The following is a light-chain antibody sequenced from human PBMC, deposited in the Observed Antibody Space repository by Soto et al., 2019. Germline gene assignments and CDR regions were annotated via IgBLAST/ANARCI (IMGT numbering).Light chain of an antibody. J-gene: IGKJ5*01. V-gene: IGKV4-1*01. CDR2: WAS. CDR3: QQYVTSPIT. CDR1: QSILHSSNNKIC. Sequence: DIVMTQSPDSLALSLGERATINCKSSQSILHSSNNKICLAWYQQKPGQPPKVLIYWASNRESGVPDRFSGSGSGTDFTLTISRLEPEDFAVFYCQQYVTSPITFGQGTRLEIK.